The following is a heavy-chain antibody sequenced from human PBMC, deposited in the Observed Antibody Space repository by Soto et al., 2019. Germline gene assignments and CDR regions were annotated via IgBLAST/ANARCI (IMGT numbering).Heavy chain of an antibody. V-gene: IGHV5-51*01. D-gene: IGHD4-17*01. CDR2: INPVDSDT. CDR3: ARLVPERLDHVFDI. J-gene: IGHJ3*02. Sequence: PGESLKISCQGFGYRFTSFWIGWVRQMPGKGLEWMGIINPVDSDTRYSPSFQGQVTISVDKSITTAYLQWSSLKASDTAMYYCARLVPERLDHVFDIWGQGTMVTVSS. CDR1: GYRFTSFW.